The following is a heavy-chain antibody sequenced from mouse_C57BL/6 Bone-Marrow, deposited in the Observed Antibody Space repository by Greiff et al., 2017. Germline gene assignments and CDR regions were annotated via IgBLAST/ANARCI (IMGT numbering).Heavy chain of an antibody. V-gene: IGHV1-4*01. CDR1: GYTFTSYT. CDR2: INPSSGYT. J-gene: IGHJ2*01. CDR3: AQGGYFDY. Sequence: VQLQQSGAELARPGASVKMSCKASGYTFTSYTMHWVKQRPGQGLEWIGYINPSSGYTKYNQKFKDKATLTADKSSSTAYMQLSSLTSEDSAVYYCAQGGYFDYWGQGTTRTVSS.